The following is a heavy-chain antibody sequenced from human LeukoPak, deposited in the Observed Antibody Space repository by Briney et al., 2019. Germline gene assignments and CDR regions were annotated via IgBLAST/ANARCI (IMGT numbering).Heavy chain of an antibody. D-gene: IGHD1-26*01. J-gene: IGHJ4*02. CDR2: VDPEDGET. V-gene: IGHV1-69-2*01. CDR1: GYTFTDYY. CDR3: ATLGATSFDY. Sequence: ASVKVSCKVSGYTFTDYYMHWVQQAPGKGLEWMGLVDPEDGETIYAEKFQGRVTITADTSTDTAYMELSSLRSEDTAVYYCATLGATSFDYWGQGALVTVSS.